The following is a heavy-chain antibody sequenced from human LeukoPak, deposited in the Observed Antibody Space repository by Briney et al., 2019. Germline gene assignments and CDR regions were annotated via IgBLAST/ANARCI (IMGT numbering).Heavy chain of an antibody. V-gene: IGHV1-8*01. CDR1: GYTFTSYD. J-gene: IGHJ4*02. CDR3: ATRGRWWNDY. Sequence: GASVKVSCKASGYTFTSYDINWARQATGQGLEWMGWMNPNSGDTGYAQKFQGRVAMTRNTSISTAYMELSSLRSEDTAVYYCATRGRWWNDYWGQGALVTVSS. D-gene: IGHD2-15*01. CDR2: MNPNSGDT.